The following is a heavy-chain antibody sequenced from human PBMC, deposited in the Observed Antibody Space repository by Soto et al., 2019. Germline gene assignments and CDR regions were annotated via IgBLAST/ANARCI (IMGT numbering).Heavy chain of an antibody. J-gene: IGHJ5*01. CDR3: ARVCMVYSSYARWFDS. CDR2: ISYDGSNK. Sequence: GSLRLSCAASGFTFSSYAMHWVRQAPGKGLEWVAVISYDGSNKYYADSVKGRFTISRDNSKNTLYLQMNSLRAEDTAVYYCARVCMVYSSYARWFDSWGQGTLVTVFS. CDR1: GFTFSSYA. D-gene: IGHD4-4*01. V-gene: IGHV3-30-3*01.